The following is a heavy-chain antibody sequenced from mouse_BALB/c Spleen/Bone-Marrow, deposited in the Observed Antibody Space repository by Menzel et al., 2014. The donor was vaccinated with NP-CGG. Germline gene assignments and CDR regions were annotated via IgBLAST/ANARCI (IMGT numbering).Heavy chain of an antibody. V-gene: IGHV1-14*01. CDR1: GYTFTSYV. CDR3: VRGVYYDYDEGALDY. J-gene: IGHJ4*01. CDR2: INPYNDGT. D-gene: IGHD2-4*01. Sequence: VQLQQSGPELIKPGASVKMSCKASGYTFTSYVIHWVKQKPGQGLKWIGYINPYNDGTKYNEKFKGKATLTSDKSSSTAYMDLSSLASEDSAVYYCVRGVYYDYDEGALDYWGQGTSATVSS.